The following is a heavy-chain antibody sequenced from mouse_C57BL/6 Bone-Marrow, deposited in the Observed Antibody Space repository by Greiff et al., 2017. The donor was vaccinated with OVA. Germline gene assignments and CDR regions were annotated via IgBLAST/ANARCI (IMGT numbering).Heavy chain of an antibody. J-gene: IGHJ4*01. V-gene: IGHV1-64*01. CDR2: IHPNSGST. CDR1: GYTFTSYW. D-gene: IGHD3-2*02. CDR3: ASEGFHYYAMDY. Sequence: QVQLQQPGAELVKPGASVKLSCKASGYTFTSYWMHWVKQRPGQGLEWIGMIHPNSGSTNYNEKFKSKATLTVDKSSSTAYMQLSSLTSEDSAVYYCASEGFHYYAMDYWGQGTSVTVSS.